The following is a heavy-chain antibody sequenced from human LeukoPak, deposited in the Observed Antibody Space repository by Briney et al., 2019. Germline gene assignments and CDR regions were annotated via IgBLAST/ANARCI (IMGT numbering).Heavy chain of an antibody. CDR1: GFTFSTYA. D-gene: IGHD1-26*01. CDR2: ISGITTNT. J-gene: IGHJ3*02. CDR3: AKHLLVGGSRGAYAFDI. Sequence: GGSLRLSCAASGFTFSTYAMSWVRQAPGKGLEWVSLISGITTNTYYADSVKGRFTISRDNSKDTLDLQTNSLRAEDTAGYYCAKHLLVGGSRGAYAFDIWGRGTMVTVSS. V-gene: IGHV3-23*01.